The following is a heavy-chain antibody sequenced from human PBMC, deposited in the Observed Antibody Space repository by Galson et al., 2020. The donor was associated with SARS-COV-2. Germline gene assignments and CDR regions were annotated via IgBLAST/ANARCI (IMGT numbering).Heavy chain of an antibody. CDR1: GGSISSGGYY. CDR2: IYYSGST. CDR3: ARVTGSASALDIVVPAAYFDY. V-gene: IGHV4-31*03. D-gene: IGHD2-2*01. Sequence: SHTLSLTCTVSGGSISSGGYYWSWIRQHPGKGLEWIGYIYYSGSTYYNPSLKSRVTISVDTSKNQFSLRLSSVTDADTAVYYCARVTGSASALDIVVPAAYFDYWGQGTLVTVSS. J-gene: IGHJ4*02.